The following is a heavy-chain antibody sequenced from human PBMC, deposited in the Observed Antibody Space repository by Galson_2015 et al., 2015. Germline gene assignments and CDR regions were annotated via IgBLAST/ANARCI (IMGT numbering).Heavy chain of an antibody. CDR2: INPNSGGT. Sequence: SVKVSCKASGYTFTGYSLHWVRQAPGQGLEWMGWINPNSGGTNYAQNFQGWVTMTRDTSISTAYMELSRLRSDDTAVYYCARGNCRGCNRPDAFYIWGQGTMVTVSA. J-gene: IGHJ3*02. CDR3: ARGNCRGCNRPDAFYI. CDR1: GYTFTGYS. D-gene: IGHD2-15*01. V-gene: IGHV1-2*04.